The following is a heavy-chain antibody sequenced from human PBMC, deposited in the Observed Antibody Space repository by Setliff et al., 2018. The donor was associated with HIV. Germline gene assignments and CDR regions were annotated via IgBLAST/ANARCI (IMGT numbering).Heavy chain of an antibody. V-gene: IGHV7-4-1*02. Sequence: ASVKVSCKASGYTFTTYAINWVRQAPGQGLEWMGWINMYTANPSYAQGFTGRFVFSLDTSVSTAYLQISSLEAEDTALYYCARDRYGASFDSWGQGTLVTVPQ. J-gene: IGHJ4*02. CDR1: GYTFTTYA. CDR3: ARDRYGASFDS. CDR2: INMYTANP. D-gene: IGHD3-16*02.